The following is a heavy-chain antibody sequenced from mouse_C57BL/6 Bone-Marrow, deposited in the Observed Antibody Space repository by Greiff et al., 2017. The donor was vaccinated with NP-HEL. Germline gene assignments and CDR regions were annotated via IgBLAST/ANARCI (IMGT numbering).Heavy chain of an antibody. D-gene: IGHD1-1*01. J-gene: IGHJ2*01. V-gene: IGHV14-3*01. Sequence: VQLKQSVAELVRPGASVKLSCTASGFNIKNTYMHWVKQRPEQGLEWIGRIDPANGNTKYVPKFQGKATITADTSSNTAYLQLSSLTSEDTAIYYCAGHYYGSSPYFDYWGQGTTLTVSS. CDR2: IDPANGNT. CDR3: AGHYYGSSPYFDY. CDR1: GFNIKNTY.